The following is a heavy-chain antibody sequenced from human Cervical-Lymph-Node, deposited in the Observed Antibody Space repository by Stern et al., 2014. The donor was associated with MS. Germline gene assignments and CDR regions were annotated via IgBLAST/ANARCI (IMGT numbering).Heavy chain of an antibody. Sequence: MQLVESGGAVVQPGRSLRLSCEASGFTFSSYGMYWVRQAPGKGLECVTVISYDGKHKYYAASVKGRFTISRDNSKNTLHLQMNSVTPDDTAIYYCARDYEDTSMLFDHWGQGTLVTVSS. J-gene: IGHJ4*02. CDR3: ARDYEDTSMLFDH. CDR2: ISYDGKHK. V-gene: IGHV3-30*03. D-gene: IGHD2-8*01. CDR1: GFTFSSYG.